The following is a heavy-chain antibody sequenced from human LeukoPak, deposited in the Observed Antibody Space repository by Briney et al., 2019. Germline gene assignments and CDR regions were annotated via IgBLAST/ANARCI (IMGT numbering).Heavy chain of an antibody. CDR1: GYTFTGYY. CDR2: INPNSGGT. J-gene: IGHJ6*03. CDR3: ARGRVSSSTWYSTYYYFFYMDF. D-gene: IGHD4-11*01. V-gene: IGHV1-2*02. Sequence: ASVKVSCKASGYTFTGYYMHWVRQAPGQGLEWMGWINPNSGGTNYAQKFQGRVTMTRDTSISTAYMELSRLRSDDTAVYFCARGRVSSSTWYSTYYYFFYMDFWGKGTTVTVSS.